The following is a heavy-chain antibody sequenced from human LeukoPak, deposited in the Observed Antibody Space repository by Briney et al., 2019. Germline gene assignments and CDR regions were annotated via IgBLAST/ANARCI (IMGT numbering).Heavy chain of an antibody. Sequence: SETLSLTCNVSGGSIRSSSYYWGWIRQPPGKGLEWIGNIYYTGSTYYNPSLKSRVTISVDTSKNQFSLKLSSVTAADTAVYYCARDLEYSSGWYFYWGQGTLVTVSS. CDR3: ARDLEYSSGWYFY. V-gene: IGHV4-39*07. J-gene: IGHJ4*02. CDR1: GGSIRSSSYY. D-gene: IGHD6-19*01. CDR2: IYYTGST.